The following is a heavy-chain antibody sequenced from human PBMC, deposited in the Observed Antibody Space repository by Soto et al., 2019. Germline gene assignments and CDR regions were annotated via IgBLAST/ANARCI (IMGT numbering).Heavy chain of an antibody. D-gene: IGHD3-22*01. CDR2: ISAYNGNT. V-gene: IGHV1-18*01. Sequence: ASVKVSCKASGYTFTSYGISWVRQAPGQGLEWMGWISAYNGNTNYAQKLQGRVTMTTDTSTSTAYMELRSLRSDDTAVYYCARDYYYDSPVAFDYWGQGTLVTVSS. J-gene: IGHJ4*02. CDR3: ARDYYYDSPVAFDY. CDR1: GYTFTSYG.